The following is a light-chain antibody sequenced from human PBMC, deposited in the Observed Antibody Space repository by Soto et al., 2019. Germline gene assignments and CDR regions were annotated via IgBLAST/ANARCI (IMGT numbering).Light chain of an antibody. V-gene: IGLV2-8*01. J-gene: IGLJ2*01. CDR2: EVN. CDR3: SSYVGSNNLGVL. CDR1: SSDVGGYNY. Sequence: QSALTQPPSASGSPGQSVTISCTGTSSDVGGYNYVSWYQQHPGKAPKLMIYEVNKRPSGVPDRFSGSKSDNTASLTVSGLRAEDEADYYCSSYVGSNNLGVLFGGGTKVTVL.